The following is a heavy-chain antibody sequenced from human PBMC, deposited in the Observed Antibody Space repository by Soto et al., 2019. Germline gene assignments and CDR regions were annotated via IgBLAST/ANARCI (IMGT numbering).Heavy chain of an antibody. CDR3: ATSYFDFWSGYYRGYYFDY. CDR2: INHRGST. V-gene: IGHV4-34*01. J-gene: IGHJ4*02. D-gene: IGHD3-3*01. Sequence: QVHLQQWGAGLLKPSETLSLTCAVYGGSFTGYYWSWIRQPPGKGLEWIGEINHRGSTNYNPSLRSRVTISVDTSKTQFSLKLNSVTAADTAVYYCATSYFDFWSGYYRGYYFDYWGQGTLVTVFS. CDR1: GGSFTGYY.